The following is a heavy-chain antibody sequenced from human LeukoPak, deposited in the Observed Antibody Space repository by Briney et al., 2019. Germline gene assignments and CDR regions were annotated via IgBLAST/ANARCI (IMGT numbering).Heavy chain of an antibody. CDR2: IIPIFGTA. D-gene: IGHD1-26*01. V-gene: IGHV1-69*06. J-gene: IGHJ4*02. Sequence: ASVKVSCKASGGTFSSYAISWVRQAPGQGLEWMGGIIPIFGTANYAQKFQGRVTITADKSTSTAYMELSSLRSGDTAVYYCARVRRVGAFYFDYWGQGTLVTVSS. CDR1: GGTFSSYA. CDR3: ARVRRVGAFYFDY.